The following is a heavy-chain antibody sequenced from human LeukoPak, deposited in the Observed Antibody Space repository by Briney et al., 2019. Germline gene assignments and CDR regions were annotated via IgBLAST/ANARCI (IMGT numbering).Heavy chain of an antibody. Sequence: VASVKVSCKASGYTFTTYGISWVRQAPGQGLEWMGWISAYNANTNYAQKFQGRVTMTTDTSTSTAYTDLRSLRSDDTAVYYCARDPTIAVAGPGYWGQGTLVTVSS. CDR2: ISAYNANT. J-gene: IGHJ4*02. CDR3: ARDPTIAVAGPGY. CDR1: GYTFTTYG. V-gene: IGHV1-18*01. D-gene: IGHD6-19*01.